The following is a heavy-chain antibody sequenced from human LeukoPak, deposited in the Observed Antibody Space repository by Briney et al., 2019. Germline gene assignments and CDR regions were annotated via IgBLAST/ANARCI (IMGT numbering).Heavy chain of an antibody. CDR1: GYTFTSYY. Sequence: ASVKVSCKASGYTFTSYYMNWVRQAPGQGLEWMGIINPSGGSASYAQRFQGRVTMTRDTSTSTVYMELSSLRSEDTAVYYCARDAGTYYDILTGYPPNWFDPWGQGTLVTVSS. CDR2: INPSGGSA. D-gene: IGHD3-9*01. V-gene: IGHV1-46*01. J-gene: IGHJ5*02. CDR3: ARDAGTYYDILTGYPPNWFDP.